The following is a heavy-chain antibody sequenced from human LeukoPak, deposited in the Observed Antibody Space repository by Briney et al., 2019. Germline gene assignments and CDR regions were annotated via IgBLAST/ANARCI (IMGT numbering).Heavy chain of an antibody. CDR2: IQYDGSNK. J-gene: IGHJ4*02. CDR1: GFTFSNYG. V-gene: IGHV3-30*02. Sequence: GGSLRLSCAASGFTFSNYGMHWVRQAPGKGLEWVAFIQYDGSNKYYADSVKGRFTISRDNSKNTLYLQMNSLRAEDTAVYYCAKSFSSGWSFGYYFDYWGQGTLVTVSS. CDR3: AKSFSSGWSFGYYFDY. D-gene: IGHD6-19*01.